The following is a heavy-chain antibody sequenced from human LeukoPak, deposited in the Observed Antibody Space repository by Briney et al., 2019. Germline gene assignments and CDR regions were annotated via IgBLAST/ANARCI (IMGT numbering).Heavy chain of an antibody. D-gene: IGHD2-2*01. CDR1: GFTFSSYD. CDR2: VSNGGGGT. CDR3: AKRYCSSTSCLVPYYYYAMDV. J-gene: IGHJ6*02. Sequence: GGSLRLSCAASGFTFSSYDMSWVRQAPGKGVEWVSCVSNGGGGTYYADSVKGRFTISRDNSKNTLYLQMNSLRAEDTALYHCAKRYCSSTSCLVPYYYYAMDVWGQGTTVTVSS. V-gene: IGHV3-23*01.